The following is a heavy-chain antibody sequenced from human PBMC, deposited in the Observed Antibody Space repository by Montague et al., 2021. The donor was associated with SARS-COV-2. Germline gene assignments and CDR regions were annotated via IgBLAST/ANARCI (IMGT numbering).Heavy chain of an antibody. Sequence: SLRLSCAASGFRFSGHAMSWVRPAPGKGLEWVSAIGASGNDTYYADSVRGRFTSSRDNSKNILYLQLNSLRAEDTAVYYCAKRVVVTSYRYFDYWGQGTLGTVSA. CDR1: GFRFSGHA. D-gene: IGHD2-21*02. CDR2: IGASGNDT. CDR3: AKRVVVTSYRYFDY. V-gene: IGHV3-23*01. J-gene: IGHJ4*02.